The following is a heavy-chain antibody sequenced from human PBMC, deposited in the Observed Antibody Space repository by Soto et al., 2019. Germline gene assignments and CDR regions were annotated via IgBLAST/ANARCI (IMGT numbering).Heavy chain of an antibody. CDR3: ARGGWFGDPTAFDI. V-gene: IGHV1-69*13. D-gene: IGHD3-10*01. Sequence: SVKVSCKASGGTFSSYAISWVRQAPGQGLEWMGGIIPIFGTANYAQKFQGRVTITADESTSTAYMELSSLRSEDTAVYYCARGGWFGDPTAFDIWGQGTMVTISS. CDR2: IIPIFGTA. CDR1: GGTFSSYA. J-gene: IGHJ3*02.